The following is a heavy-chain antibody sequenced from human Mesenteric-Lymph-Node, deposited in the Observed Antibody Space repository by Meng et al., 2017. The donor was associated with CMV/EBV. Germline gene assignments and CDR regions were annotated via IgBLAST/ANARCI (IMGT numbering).Heavy chain of an antibody. CDR1: GYSFTKYG. CDR3: ATNYLASTYPLQRYGMDV. Sequence: ASVKVSCKAFGYSFTKYGITWVRQAPGQGLEWMGWISGYNDYTNYAQKFQGRVAMSTETSTNTAYMTLRNLRSDDTAVYYCATNYLASTYPLQRYGMDVWGQVTTVPFSS. J-gene: IGHJ6*02. V-gene: IGHV1-18*01. D-gene: IGHD2-21*01. CDR2: ISGYNDYT.